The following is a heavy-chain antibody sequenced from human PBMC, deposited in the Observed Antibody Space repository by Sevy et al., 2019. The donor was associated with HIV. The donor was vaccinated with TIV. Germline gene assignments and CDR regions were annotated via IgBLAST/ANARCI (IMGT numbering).Heavy chain of an antibody. CDR3: ASTRDYYGSGSSFSHWFDP. D-gene: IGHD3-10*01. V-gene: IGHV4-39*01. Sequence: SETLSLTCTVSGGSISSRSSYWGWIRQPPGKGLEWIGSIYYSGSTYSNPSLKSRLTMSVDTSKNQFSLKLSSVTAADTAGYYCASTRDYYGSGSSFSHWFDPWGQGILVTVSS. CDR1: GGSISSRSSY. CDR2: IYYSGST. J-gene: IGHJ5*02.